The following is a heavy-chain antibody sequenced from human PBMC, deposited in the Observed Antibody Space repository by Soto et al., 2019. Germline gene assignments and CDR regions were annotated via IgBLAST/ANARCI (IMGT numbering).Heavy chain of an antibody. V-gene: IGHV4-59*01. D-gene: IGHD3-3*01. Sequence: SETLSLTCTVSGGSISSYYWSWIRQPPGKGLEWIGYIYYSGSTNYNPSLKSRVTISVDTSKNQFSLKLSSVTAADTAVYYCARSPYDLWSGYTPKYKWFDPWGQGTLVTVS. CDR1: GGSISSYY. CDR2: IYYSGST. J-gene: IGHJ5*02. CDR3: ARSPYDLWSGYTPKYKWFDP.